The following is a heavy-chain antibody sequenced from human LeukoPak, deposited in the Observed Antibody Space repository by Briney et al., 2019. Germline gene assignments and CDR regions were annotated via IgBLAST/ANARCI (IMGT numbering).Heavy chain of an antibody. CDR3: AREGHLYYYDSSGYYYFQH. Sequence: ASVKVSCKASGYTFTSYYMHWVRQAPGQGLEWMGIINPSGGSTSYAQKFQGRVTMTRDTSTSTVYMELSSLRSEDTAVYYCAREGHLYYYDSSGYYYFQHWGQGTLVTVSS. D-gene: IGHD3-22*01. V-gene: IGHV1-46*01. CDR1: GYTFTSYY. CDR2: INPSGGST. J-gene: IGHJ1*01.